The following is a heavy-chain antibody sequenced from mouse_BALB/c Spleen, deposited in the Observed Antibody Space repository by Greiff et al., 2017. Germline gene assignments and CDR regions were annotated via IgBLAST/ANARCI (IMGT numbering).Heavy chain of an antibody. V-gene: IGHV1-4*01. CDR1: CYTFSSYT. Sequence: VPLPPSGAELARPGASVKMSCQASCYTFSSYTMHWVKQRPGQGLEWIGYINPSSGYTNYNQKFKDKATLTADKSSSTAYMQLSSLTSEDSAVYYCARQDYWGQGTSVTVSS. J-gene: IGHJ4*01. CDR3: ARQDY. CDR2: INPSSGYT.